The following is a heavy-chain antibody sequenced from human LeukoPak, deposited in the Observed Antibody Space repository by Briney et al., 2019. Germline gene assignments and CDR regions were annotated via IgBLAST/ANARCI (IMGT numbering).Heavy chain of an antibody. Sequence: SETLSLTCTVSGYSVSSGYYWGWIRQPPGKGLEWIGNMYHSGNTYYNSSLKSRVALSMDTSKNLLSLKLSSVTAADTAVYYCARVRLYYYDSSGYYYADGAFDIWGQGTMVTVSS. J-gene: IGHJ3*02. CDR2: MYHSGNT. CDR3: ARVRLYYYDSSGYYYADGAFDI. V-gene: IGHV4-38-2*02. D-gene: IGHD3-22*01. CDR1: GYSVSSGYY.